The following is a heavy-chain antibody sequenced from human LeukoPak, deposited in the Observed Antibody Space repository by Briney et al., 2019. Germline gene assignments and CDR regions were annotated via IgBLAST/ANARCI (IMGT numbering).Heavy chain of an antibody. V-gene: IGHV3-21*01. CDR3: ARDSPITMIAHTGDFDY. J-gene: IGHJ4*02. CDR2: ISSSSSYI. Sequence: GGSLRLSCAASGFTFSSYSMNWVRQAPGKGLEWVSSISSSSSYIYYADSVKGRFTISRDNAKNSLYLQMNSLRAEDTAVYYCARDSPITMIAHTGDFDYWGQGTLVTASS. D-gene: IGHD3-22*01. CDR1: GFTFSSYS.